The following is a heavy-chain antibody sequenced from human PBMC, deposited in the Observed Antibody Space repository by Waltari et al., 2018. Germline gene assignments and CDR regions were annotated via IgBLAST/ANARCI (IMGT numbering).Heavy chain of an antibody. J-gene: IGHJ5*02. CDR2: INPSGST. Sequence: QVQLQQWGAGLLKPSETLSLTCAVYGGSFSGYYWRWIRQPPGKGLEWIGEINPSGSTKYTPSLSRRVTRAVDTSKNQFSLKLSSVTAADTAVYYCARLNYCSSTSCQPTAGWFDPWGQGTLVTVSS. V-gene: IGHV4-34*01. CDR1: GGSFSGYY. CDR3: ARLNYCSSTSCQPTAGWFDP. D-gene: IGHD2-2*01.